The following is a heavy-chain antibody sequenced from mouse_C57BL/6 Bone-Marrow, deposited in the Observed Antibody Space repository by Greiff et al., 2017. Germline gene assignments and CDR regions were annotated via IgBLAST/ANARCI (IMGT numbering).Heavy chain of an antibody. CDR3: ARYPTDYYGSSPLAY. CDR2: IHPNSGST. V-gene: IGHV1-64*01. J-gene: IGHJ3*01. CDR1: GYTFTSYW. Sequence: QVQLQQPGAELVKPGASVKLSCKASGYTFTSYWMHWVKQRPGQGLEWIGMIHPNSGSTNYNEKFKSKATLTVDKSSSTAYMQLSSLTSEDSAVYYCARYPTDYYGSSPLAYWGQGTLVTVSA. D-gene: IGHD1-1*01.